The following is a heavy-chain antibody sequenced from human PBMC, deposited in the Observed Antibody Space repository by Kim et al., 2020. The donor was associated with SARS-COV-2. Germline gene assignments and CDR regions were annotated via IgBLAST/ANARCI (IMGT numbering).Heavy chain of an antibody. CDR1: GGSFSGYY. CDR2: INHSGST. J-gene: IGHJ6*04. V-gene: IGHV4-34*01. D-gene: IGHD6-25*01. CDR3: ARGPKKLPQRPVDV. Sequence: SETLSLTCAVYGGSFSGYYWSWIRQPPGKGLEWIGEINHSGSTNYNPSLKSRVTISVDTSKNQFSLKLSSVTAADTAVYYCARGPKKLPQRPVDVWGKGTTVTVSS.